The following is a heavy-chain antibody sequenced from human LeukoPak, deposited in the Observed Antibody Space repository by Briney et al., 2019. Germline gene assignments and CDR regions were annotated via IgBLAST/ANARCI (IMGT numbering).Heavy chain of an antibody. CDR3: ARGRSNYYGMDV. D-gene: IGHD1-26*01. CDR1: GGSISSSNW. CDR2: IYHSGNT. J-gene: IGHJ6*02. Sequence: SETLSLTCAVSGGSISSSNWWSWVRQPPGKGLEWIGEIYHSGNTNCSPSLKSRVTMSVDTSKNLFSLKVSSVTAADTAVYYCARGRSNYYGMDVWGQGTTVTVSS. V-gene: IGHV4-4*02.